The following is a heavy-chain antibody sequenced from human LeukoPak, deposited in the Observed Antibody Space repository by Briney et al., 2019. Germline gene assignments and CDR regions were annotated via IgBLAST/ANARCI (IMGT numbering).Heavy chain of an antibody. CDR1: GYSFTSYW. D-gene: IGHD3-16*01. Sequence: GESLKISCKGAGYSFTSYWIAWVRQMPGKGLERMGIIYPDDSDTRYRPSFQGQVTISADKSISTAYLQWNTLKASDTAMYYCARGGGIYYAYMDVWGKGTTVTVSS. CDR3: ARGGGIYYAYMDV. CDR2: IYPDDSDT. V-gene: IGHV5-51*01. J-gene: IGHJ6*03.